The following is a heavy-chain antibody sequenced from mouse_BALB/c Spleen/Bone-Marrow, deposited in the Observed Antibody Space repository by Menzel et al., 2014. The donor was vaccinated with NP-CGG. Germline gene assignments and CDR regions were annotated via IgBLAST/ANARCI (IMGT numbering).Heavy chain of an antibody. CDR2: IYPGGGST. V-gene: IGHV1-77*01. CDR1: GFTFTDYV. Sequence: VQLQQSGPELVKPGASVKMSCKASGFTFTDYVINWVKQRTGQGLEWIGEIYPGGGSTYYIERFKGKATLTADKSSSTAYMQLSSLTSEDSAVYFCAPGYAMDYWGQGTSVTVSS. CDR3: APGYAMDY. J-gene: IGHJ4*01.